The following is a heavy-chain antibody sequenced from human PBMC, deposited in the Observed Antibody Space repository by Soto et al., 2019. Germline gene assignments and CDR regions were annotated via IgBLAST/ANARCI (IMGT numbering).Heavy chain of an antibody. Sequence: QVQLQQWGAGLLKPSETLSLTCAVYGGSFSGYYWSWIRQPPGKGLEWIGEINHSGSTNYNPALKSRVTISVDTSKNQFSLKLSSVTAADTAVYYCARAGYDILTDLRVLTDYWGQGTLVTVSS. D-gene: IGHD3-9*01. CDR2: INHSGST. V-gene: IGHV4-34*01. CDR3: ARAGYDILTDLRVLTDY. J-gene: IGHJ4*02. CDR1: GGSFSGYY.